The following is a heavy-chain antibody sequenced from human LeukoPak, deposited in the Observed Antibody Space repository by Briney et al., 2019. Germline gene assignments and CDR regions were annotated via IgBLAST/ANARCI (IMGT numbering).Heavy chain of an antibody. V-gene: IGHV1-18*01. CDR2: INPSNGNT. D-gene: IGHD4-11*01. CDR1: GYTFTSYG. Sequence: ASVKVSCKTSGYTFTSYGISWVRQALGQGLEWMAWINPSNGNTKDARNLQGRVTMTTDTSTNTAYMELRNLRSSDTAVYYCATGGTYSSFDHWGQGTLVTVSS. CDR3: ATGGTYSSFDH. J-gene: IGHJ4*02.